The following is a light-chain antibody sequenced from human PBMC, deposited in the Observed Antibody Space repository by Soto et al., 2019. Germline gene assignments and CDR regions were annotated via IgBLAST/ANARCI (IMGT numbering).Light chain of an antibody. Sequence: LVLTQSPGTLSLSPGERATLSCRTRQSVRSRYLAWYQQKPGQAPRLLIYDASSRPGGIPDRFSGSGSGTDFTLTISRLEPEDFAVYYCQQYGDSPYTFGQGTKVDIK. J-gene: IGKJ2*01. CDR2: DAS. V-gene: IGKV3-20*01. CDR1: QSVRSRY. CDR3: QQYGDSPYT.